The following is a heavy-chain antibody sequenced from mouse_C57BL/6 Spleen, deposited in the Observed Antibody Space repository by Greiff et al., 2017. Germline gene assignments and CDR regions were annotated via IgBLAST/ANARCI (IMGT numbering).Heavy chain of an antibody. Sequence: EVMLVESGAELVRPGASVKLSCTASGFNIKDDYMHWVKQRPEQGLEWIGWIDPENGDTEYASKFQGKATITADTSSNTAYLQLSSLTSEDTAVYYCTTIYYDYGWGQGTTLTVSS. V-gene: IGHV14-4*01. CDR1: GFNIKDDY. J-gene: IGHJ2*01. D-gene: IGHD2-4*01. CDR3: TTIYYDYG. CDR2: IDPENGDT.